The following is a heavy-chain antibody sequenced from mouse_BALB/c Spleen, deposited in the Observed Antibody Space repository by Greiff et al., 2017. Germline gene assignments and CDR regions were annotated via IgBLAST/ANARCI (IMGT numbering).Heavy chain of an antibody. CDR1: GYAFSSYW. CDR3: ARPYRYNAMDY. CDR2: IYPGDGDT. Sequence: QVQLQQSGAELVRPGSSVKISCKASGYAFSSYWMNWVKQRPGQGLEWIGQIYPGDGDTNYNGKFKGKATLTADKSSSTAYMQLSSLTSEDSAVYFCARPYRYNAMDYWGQGTSVTVSS. J-gene: IGHJ4*01. V-gene: IGHV1-80*01. D-gene: IGHD2-14*01.